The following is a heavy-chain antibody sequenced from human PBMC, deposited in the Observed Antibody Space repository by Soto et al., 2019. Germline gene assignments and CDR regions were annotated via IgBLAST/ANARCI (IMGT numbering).Heavy chain of an antibody. CDR3: ARLNGYCVSTNCHDYYGMHV. V-gene: IGHV4-39*01. J-gene: IGHJ6*02. D-gene: IGHD2-2*03. Sequence: SETLSLTCTVSGGSVSSNSYSWGWIRQSPGMGLEWIGTIYSSENTYYNPSLLSRVTISVDTSKNEFSLRLSSVTAADTAVYYCARLNGYCVSTNCHDYYGMHVWGQGTTVT. CDR1: GGSVSSNSYS. CDR2: IYSSENT.